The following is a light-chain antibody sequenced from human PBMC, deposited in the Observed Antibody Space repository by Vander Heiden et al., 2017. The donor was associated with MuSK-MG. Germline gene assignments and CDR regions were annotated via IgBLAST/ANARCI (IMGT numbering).Light chain of an antibody. J-gene: IGKJ4*01. V-gene: IGKV1-5*03. CDR1: QSISSW. Sequence: DVQMTQSPSTRSASVGDRVTITCRASQSISSWLAWYQQKPGRAPKLLIYKASTLESGVPSRFSGSGSGTEFTLTITSLQPDDLATYHCQQYNSIPLTFGGGTKVEIK. CDR2: KAS. CDR3: QQYNSIPLT.